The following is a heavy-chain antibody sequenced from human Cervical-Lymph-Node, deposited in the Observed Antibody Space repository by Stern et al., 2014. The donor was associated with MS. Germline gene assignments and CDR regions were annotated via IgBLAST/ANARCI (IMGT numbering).Heavy chain of an antibody. CDR3: ARAAYSTSSYNY. Sequence: QVQLVQSGAEVKKPGSSVKVSCKASGGTFNTNVISWVRQAPGQGLEWMGGIIPIFGTALYAQKFQGRVTITANESTRAAYMELRSLRSEDTAVYYCARAAYSTSSYNYWGQGTLVIVSS. CDR2: IIPIFGTA. J-gene: IGHJ4*02. D-gene: IGHD6-6*01. CDR1: GGTFNTNV. V-gene: IGHV1-69*12.